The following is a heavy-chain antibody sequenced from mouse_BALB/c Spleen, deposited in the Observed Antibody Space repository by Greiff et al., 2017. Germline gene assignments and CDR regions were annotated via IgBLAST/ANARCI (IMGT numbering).Heavy chain of an antibody. V-gene: IGHV5-12-2*01. Sequence: EVQVVESGGGLVKPGGSLKLSCAASGFTFSSYTMSWVRQTPEKRLEWVAYISNGGGSTYYPDTVKGRFTISRDNAKNTLYLQMSSLKSEDTAMYYCARDAEGFAYWGQGTLVTVSA. CDR1: GFTFSSYT. CDR2: ISNGGGST. CDR3: ARDAEGFAY. J-gene: IGHJ3*01.